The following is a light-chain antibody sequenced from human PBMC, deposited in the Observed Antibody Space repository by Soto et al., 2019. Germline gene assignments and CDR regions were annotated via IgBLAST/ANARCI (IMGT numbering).Light chain of an antibody. CDR3: QSYDSSLSGVV. J-gene: IGLJ2*01. CDR2: VNS. CDR1: SSNIGAGYD. Sequence: QSVLTQPPSVSGAPGQRVTISCTGSSSNIGAGYDVHWYQQLPGTAPKLLIYVNSNRPSWVPDRFSGSKSGTSASLAITGLQAEDEADYYCQSYDSSLSGVVFGGGTKVTVL. V-gene: IGLV1-40*01.